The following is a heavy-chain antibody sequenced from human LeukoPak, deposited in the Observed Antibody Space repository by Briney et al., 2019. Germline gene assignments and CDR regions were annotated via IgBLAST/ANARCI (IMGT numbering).Heavy chain of an antibody. CDR3: AKDYILGASYNWCLDL. V-gene: IGHV3-30*02. D-gene: IGHD1-26*01. CDR1: GFTFTGCG. J-gene: IGHJ2*01. CDR2: IRYDGSNK. Sequence: GGSLRLSCAACGFTFTGCGMHWVRQAPGKGLEWVAFIRYDGSNKYYPDSVKGRFTISRDNSNNTLYLQMNSLRVEDTAVYFCAKDYILGASYNWCLDLWGRGTLVTVSS.